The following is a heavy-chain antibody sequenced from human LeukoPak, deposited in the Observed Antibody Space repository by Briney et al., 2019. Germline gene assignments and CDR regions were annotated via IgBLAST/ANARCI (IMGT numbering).Heavy chain of an antibody. Sequence: SQTLSLTCAISGDSVSSNSAAWNWIRHSPSRGLEWLGRTYYRSKWYNDYAVSVKSRITINQDTSKNQFSLQLNSVTPEDTAVYYCARAVCTGQLASHLDYWGQGTLVTVSS. CDR2: TYYRSKWYN. D-gene: IGHD6-6*01. V-gene: IGHV6-1*01. CDR1: GDSVSSNSAA. J-gene: IGHJ4*02. CDR3: ARAVCTGQLASHLDY.